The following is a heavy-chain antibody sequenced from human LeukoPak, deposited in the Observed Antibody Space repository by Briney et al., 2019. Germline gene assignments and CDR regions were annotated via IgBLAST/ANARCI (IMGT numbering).Heavy chain of an antibody. J-gene: IGHJ3*02. CDR3: ASPKPNIVVVPAARPSAFDI. CDR2: ISSSSSTI. Sequence: GGSLRLSCAASGFTFSSYSMNWVRQAPGKGLEWVSYISSSSSTIYYADSVKGRFSISRDNAKNSPYLQMNSLRAEDTAVYYCASPKPNIVVVPAARPSAFDIWGQGTMVTVSS. D-gene: IGHD2-2*01. CDR1: GFTFSSYS. V-gene: IGHV3-48*01.